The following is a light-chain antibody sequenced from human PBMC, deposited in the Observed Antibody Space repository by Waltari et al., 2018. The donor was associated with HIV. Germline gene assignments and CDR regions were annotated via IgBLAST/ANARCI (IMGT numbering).Light chain of an antibody. J-gene: IGKJ3*01. Sequence: DIRLTQSPSFLSASIGDRATMNCRASLGIGDYLAWYQQKPGKAPKLLISVASALQSGVTSRFSGSGSGTEFTLTISSLQPEDFAAYYCQQLNTFPFTFGPGTKVDIK. CDR1: LGIGDY. V-gene: IGKV1-9*01. CDR3: QQLNTFPFT. CDR2: VAS.